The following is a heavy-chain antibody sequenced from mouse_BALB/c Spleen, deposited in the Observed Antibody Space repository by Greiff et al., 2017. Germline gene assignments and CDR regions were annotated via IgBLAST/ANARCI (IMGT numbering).Heavy chain of an antibody. J-gene: IGHJ4*01. V-gene: IGHV1-62-2*01. CDR1: GYTFTEYT. Sequence: VKLVESGAELVKPGASVKLSCKASGYTFTEYTIHWVKQRSGQGLEWIGWFYPGSGSIKYNEKFKDKATLTADKSSSTVYMELSRLTSEDSAVYFCARHEDFPDYYGSRRYAMDYWGQGTSVTVSS. CDR3: ARHEDFPDYYGSRRYAMDY. CDR2: FYPGSGSI. D-gene: IGHD1-1*01.